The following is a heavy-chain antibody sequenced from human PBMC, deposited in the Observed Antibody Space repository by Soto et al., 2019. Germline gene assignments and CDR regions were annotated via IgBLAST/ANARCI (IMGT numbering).Heavy chain of an antibody. CDR1: GYTFNTYG. V-gene: IGHV1-18*01. J-gene: IGHJ4*02. CDR3: ARDPSETTSWVHYFDY. Sequence: ASVKVSCKTSGYTFNTYGINWVRQAPGQGLELMGWISAYNGNTHYTQKVQGRVTMTTDTSTSTAYMELRSLRSDDTAVYYCARDPSETTSWVHYFDYWGQGTLVTVSS. CDR2: ISAYNGNT.